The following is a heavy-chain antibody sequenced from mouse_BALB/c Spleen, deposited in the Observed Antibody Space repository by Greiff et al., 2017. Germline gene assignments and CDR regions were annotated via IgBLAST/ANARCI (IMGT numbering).Heavy chain of an antibody. J-gene: IGHJ2*01. CDR2: ISSGGSYT. V-gene: IGHV5-9-4*01. Sequence: EVQRVESGGGLVKPGGSLKLSCAASGFTFSSYAMSWVRQSPEKRLEWVAEISSGGSYTYYPDTVTGRFTISRDNAKNTLYLEMSSLRSEDTAMYYCARRGVYGNYGFDYWGQGTTLTVSS. D-gene: IGHD2-1*01. CDR3: ARRGVYGNYGFDY. CDR1: GFTFSSYA.